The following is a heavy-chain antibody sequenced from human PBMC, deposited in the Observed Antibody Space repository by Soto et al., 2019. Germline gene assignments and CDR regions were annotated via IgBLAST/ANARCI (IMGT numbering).Heavy chain of an antibody. CDR2: IWYDASKK. D-gene: IGHD6-13*01. CDR3: ARDLGIAAFDY. CDR1: GFTFSSYG. Sequence: GGSLRLSCAASGFTFSSYGMHWVPQAPGKGLEWVAGIWYDASKKYYADSVKGGFTISRDNSKNTLYLQMNSLRAEDTAVYYCARDLGIAAFDYWGQGTLFTVSS. V-gene: IGHV3-33*01. J-gene: IGHJ4*02.